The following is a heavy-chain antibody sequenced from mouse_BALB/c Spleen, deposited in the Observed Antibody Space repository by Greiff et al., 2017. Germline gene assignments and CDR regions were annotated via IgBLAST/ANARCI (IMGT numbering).Heavy chain of an antibody. CDR1: GFTFSSYT. CDR2: ISNGGGST. V-gene: IGHV5-12-2*01. D-gene: IGHD1-1*01. J-gene: IGHJ3*01. Sequence: DAQLVESGGGLVQPGGSLKLSCAASGFTFSSYTMSWVRQTPEKRLEWVAYISNGGGSTYYPDTVKGRFTISRDNAKNTLYLQMSSLKSEDTAMYYCARQDYGSSFAYWGQGTLVTVSA. CDR3: ARQDYGSSFAY.